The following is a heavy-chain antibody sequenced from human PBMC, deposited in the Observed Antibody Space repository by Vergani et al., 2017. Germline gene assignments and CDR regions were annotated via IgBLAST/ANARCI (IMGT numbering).Heavy chain of an antibody. CDR1: GFTFSSYS. CDR3: ARDWHDSSGYHLDY. J-gene: IGHJ4*02. V-gene: IGHV3-48*04. Sequence: EVQLVESGGGLVQPGGSLRLSCAASGFTFSSYSMNWVRQAPGKGLEWVSYISSSSSTIYYADSVKGRFTISRDNAKISLYLQMNSLRAEDTAVYYCARDWHDSSGYHLDYWGQGTLVTVSS. D-gene: IGHD3-22*01. CDR2: ISSSSSTI.